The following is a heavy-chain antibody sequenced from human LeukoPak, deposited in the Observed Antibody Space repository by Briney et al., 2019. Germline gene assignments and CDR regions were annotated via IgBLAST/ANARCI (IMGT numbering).Heavy chain of an antibody. CDR1: GFTFSSYW. V-gene: IGHV3-74*01. Sequence: GGSLRLSCAASGFTFSSYWMHWARQAPGKGLVWVSRINSDGSSTSYADSVKGRFTISRDNAKNTLYLQMNSLRAEDTAVYYCARPAYYYDTDDYWGQGTLVTVSS. D-gene: IGHD3-22*01. CDR2: INSDGSST. J-gene: IGHJ4*02. CDR3: ARPAYYYDTDDY.